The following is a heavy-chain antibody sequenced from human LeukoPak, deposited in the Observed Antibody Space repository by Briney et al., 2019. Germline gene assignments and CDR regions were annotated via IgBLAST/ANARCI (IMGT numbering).Heavy chain of an antibody. CDR3: ARHLVRGYSYGSDY. CDR2: IYPGDSDT. Sequence: GESLQISCKGSGYSFASYWIAWVRQMPGKGLEWMGIIYPGDSDTRYSPSFQGQVTISADKSINTAYLQWSSLKTSDTAMYYCARHLVRGYSYGSDYWGQGTLVTVSS. CDR1: GYSFASYW. D-gene: IGHD5-18*01. J-gene: IGHJ4*02. V-gene: IGHV5-51*01.